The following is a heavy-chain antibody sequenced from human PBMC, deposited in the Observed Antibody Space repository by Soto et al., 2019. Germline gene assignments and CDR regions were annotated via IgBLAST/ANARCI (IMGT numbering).Heavy chain of an antibody. CDR1: GGSFSGYY. J-gene: IGHJ5*02. CDR3: ARGKSGYRIWSGYFFVRPVFDP. CDR2: INHSGST. V-gene: IGHV4-34*01. D-gene: IGHD3-3*01. Sequence: QVQLQQWGAGLLKPSETLSLTCAVYGGSFSGYYWSWIRQPPGKGLEWIGEINHSGSTNYNPSLKSRVTISVDTSKNQFSLKLSSVTAADTAVYYCARGKSGYRIWSGYFFVRPVFDPWGQGTLVTVSS.